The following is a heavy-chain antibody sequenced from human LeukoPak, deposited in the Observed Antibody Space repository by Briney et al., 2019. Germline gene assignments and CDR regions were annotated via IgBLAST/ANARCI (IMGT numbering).Heavy chain of an antibody. J-gene: IGHJ4*02. CDR1: GFSFSSYA. CDR2: ISWNSGSI. Sequence: PGGSLRLSCAASGFSFSSYAIHWVRQAPGKGLEWVSGISWNSGSIGYADSVKGRFTISRDNAKNSLYLQMNSLRAEDTALYFCAKDYCSSTSCYTDYWGQGTLVTVSS. CDR3: AKDYCSSTSCYTDY. V-gene: IGHV3-9*01. D-gene: IGHD2-2*02.